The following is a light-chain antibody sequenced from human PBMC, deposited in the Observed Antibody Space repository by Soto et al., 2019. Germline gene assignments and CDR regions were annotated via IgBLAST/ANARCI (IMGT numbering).Light chain of an antibody. V-gene: IGLV8-61*01. J-gene: IGLJ3*02. CDR1: SGSVSTSHY. CDR2: NIE. CDR3: MLCVATGVWV. Sequence: QTVVTQEASLSVSPGGTVTLTCGLNSGSVSTSHYPSWYQQTPGQPPRTLILNIESRPSGVPERFSGTIIGRRAALTITGAQSEDESDYYCMLCVATGVWVFGGGTKLTAL.